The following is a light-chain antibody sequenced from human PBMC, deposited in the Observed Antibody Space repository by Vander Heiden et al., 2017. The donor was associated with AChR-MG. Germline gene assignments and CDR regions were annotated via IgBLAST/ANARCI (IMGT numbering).Light chain of an antibody. Sequence: DIQMTQSPSSLSASVGDRVTITCRASQSISSYLNWYQQKPGKAPKLLIYAASSLQSGVPSRFSGSGSGTDFTLTISSLQPEDFATYSCHQSYSTPPETFGQGTKVEIK. CDR2: AAS. J-gene: IGKJ1*01. CDR3: HQSYSTPPET. V-gene: IGKV1-39*01. CDR1: QSISSY.